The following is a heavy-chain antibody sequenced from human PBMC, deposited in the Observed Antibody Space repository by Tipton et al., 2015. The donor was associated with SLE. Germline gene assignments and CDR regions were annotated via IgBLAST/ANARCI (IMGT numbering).Heavy chain of an antibody. Sequence: TLSLTCNVSGHSISSGYYWGWIRQFPGKGLEWIGSFYHSGSTYYNPSLKSRVTISVDTSKNQFSLKLTSVTAADTAVYYCARSLLTYTRSPHFFDFWGQGTLVTVSS. CDR2: FYHSGST. D-gene: IGHD1-26*01. CDR3: ARSLLTYTRSPHFFDF. J-gene: IGHJ4*02. CDR1: GHSISSGYY. V-gene: IGHV4-38-2*02.